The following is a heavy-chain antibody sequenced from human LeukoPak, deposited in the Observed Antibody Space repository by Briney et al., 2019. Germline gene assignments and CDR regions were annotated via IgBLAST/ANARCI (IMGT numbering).Heavy chain of an antibody. Sequence: GGSLRLSCAASGFIISNYAMTWVRQAPGQGLEWVSVISGRDSGTYYADSMKGRFTISRDNSKNTLYLQMNSLRAEDTAVYYCAKEPTYYYDSSSYQPYYFDFWGQGTLVTVSS. CDR3: AKEPTYYYDSSSYQPYYFDF. CDR2: ISGRDSGT. D-gene: IGHD3-22*01. J-gene: IGHJ4*02. CDR1: GFIISNYA. V-gene: IGHV3-23*01.